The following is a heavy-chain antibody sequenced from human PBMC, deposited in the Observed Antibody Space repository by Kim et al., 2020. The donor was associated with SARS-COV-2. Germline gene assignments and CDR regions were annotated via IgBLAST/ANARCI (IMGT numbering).Heavy chain of an antibody. J-gene: IGHJ4*02. D-gene: IGHD6-13*01. CDR3: ARVGIAANSGNDY. V-gene: IGHV1-18*01. Sequence: YAQKLQGRVTMTTDTSTSTAYMELRSLRSDDTAVYYCARVGIAANSGNDYWGQGTLVTVSS.